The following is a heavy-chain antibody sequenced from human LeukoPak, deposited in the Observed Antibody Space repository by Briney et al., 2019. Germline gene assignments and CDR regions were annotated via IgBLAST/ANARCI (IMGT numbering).Heavy chain of an antibody. CDR2: TSAYNGNT. D-gene: IGHD3-10*01. CDR3: AKPVRGDY. J-gene: IGHJ4*02. Sequence: ASVKVSCKASGYTFTSYGISWVRQAPGQGLEWMGWTSAYNGNTNYAQKLQGRVTMTTDTSTSTAYMELRSLRAEDTAVYYCAKPVRGDYWGQGTLVTVSS. V-gene: IGHV1-18*01. CDR1: GYTFTSYG.